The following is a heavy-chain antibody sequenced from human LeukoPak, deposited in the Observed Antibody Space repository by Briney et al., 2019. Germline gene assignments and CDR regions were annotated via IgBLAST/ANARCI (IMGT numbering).Heavy chain of an antibody. V-gene: IGHV4-31*03. CDR1: GGSISSGGYY. CDR2: IYYSGST. Sequence: SETLSLTCTVSGGSISSGGYYWSWIRQHPGEGLEWIGYIYYSGSTYYNPSLKSRVTISVDTSKNQFSLKLSSVTAADTAVYYCASRPTYDFWSGYKFDPWGQGTLVTVSS. D-gene: IGHD3-3*01. CDR3: ASRPTYDFWSGYKFDP. J-gene: IGHJ5*02.